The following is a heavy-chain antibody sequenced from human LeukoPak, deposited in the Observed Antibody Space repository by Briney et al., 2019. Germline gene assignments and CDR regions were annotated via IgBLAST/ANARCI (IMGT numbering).Heavy chain of an antibody. V-gene: IGHV3-33*01. CDR2: IWYDGSNK. Sequence: GGSLRLSCAASGFTFSSYGMHWVRQAPGKGLEWVAVIWYDGSNKYYADSVKGRFTISRDNAKNTLYLQMNSLRAEDTAVYYCSRDSLSSCGGDCYSGLDVWGQGTTVTVSS. CDR3: SRDSLSSCGGDCYSGLDV. J-gene: IGHJ6*02. CDR1: GFTFSSYG. D-gene: IGHD2-21*02.